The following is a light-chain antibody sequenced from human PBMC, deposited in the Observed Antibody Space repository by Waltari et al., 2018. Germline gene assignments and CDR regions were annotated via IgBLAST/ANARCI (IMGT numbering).Light chain of an antibody. V-gene: IGKV3-11*01. Sequence: DIVLTQSPATWSCPPGKTPTPSCRASQNVRTFLAWYQQKPGQAPRLLIYDASNRAIGIPARFSGSGSGTDFTLTISSLEPEDCAVYYCQQRFDWPLTFGGGTKVEIK. CDR3: QQRFDWPLT. CDR2: DAS. J-gene: IGKJ4*01. CDR1: QNVRTF.